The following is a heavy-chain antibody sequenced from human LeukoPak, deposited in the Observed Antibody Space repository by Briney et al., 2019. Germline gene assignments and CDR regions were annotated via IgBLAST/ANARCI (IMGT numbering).Heavy chain of an antibody. CDR1: GFTFSSYA. J-gene: IGHJ4*02. D-gene: IGHD3-16*01. CDR2: IKQDGSEK. Sequence: GGSLRLSCAASGFTFSSYAMSWVRQAPGKGLEWVANIKQDGSEKYYVDSVKGRFTISRDNAKNSLYLQMNSLRAEDTAVYYCAREGGGSYSDYWGQGTLVAVSS. CDR3: AREGGGSYSDY. V-gene: IGHV3-7*01.